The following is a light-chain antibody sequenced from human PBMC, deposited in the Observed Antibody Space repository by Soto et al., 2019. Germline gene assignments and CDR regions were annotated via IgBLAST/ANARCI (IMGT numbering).Light chain of an antibody. Sequence: EIVLTQSPGTLSLSPGERATLSCRASQSVSSSYLAWYQQKPGQAPSRLIYGLSSKATGIPDRFIGSGSGADFTRNTSRLDTEDFAVDYWHQYCCSPCFGPGTKVDIK. V-gene: IGKV3-20*01. J-gene: IGKJ3*01. CDR1: QSVSSSY. CDR3: HQYCCSPC. CDR2: GLS.